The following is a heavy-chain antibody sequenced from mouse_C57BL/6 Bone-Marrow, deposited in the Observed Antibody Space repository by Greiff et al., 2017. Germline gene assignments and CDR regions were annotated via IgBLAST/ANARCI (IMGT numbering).Heavy chain of an antibody. Sequence: SGPELVKPGASVKIPCKASGYTFTDYNMDWVKQSHGKSLEWIGDINPNNGGTIYNQKFKGKATLTVDKSSSTAYMELRSLTSEDTAVYYCARKGDSNYVNAMDYWGQGTSVTVSS. CDR3: ARKGDSNYVNAMDY. CDR2: INPNNGGT. J-gene: IGHJ4*01. CDR1: GYTFTDYN. V-gene: IGHV1-18*01. D-gene: IGHD2-5*01.